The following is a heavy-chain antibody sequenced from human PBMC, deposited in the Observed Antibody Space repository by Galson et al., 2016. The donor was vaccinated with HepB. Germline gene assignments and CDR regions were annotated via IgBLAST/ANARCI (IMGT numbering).Heavy chain of an antibody. Sequence: SLRLSCAASGFTFSSYPMHWVRQAPGKGLEWVAVISYDGSIEYYADSVKGRFTISRDNPKNTVYLQMNSLRAEDTAVYSCAREPWSRLEDNSGWSGGADCWGQGTLVTVSS. CDR1: GFTFSSYP. J-gene: IGHJ4*02. CDR2: ISYDGSIE. CDR3: AREPWSRLEDNSGWSGGADC. D-gene: IGHD6-19*01. V-gene: IGHV3-30*04.